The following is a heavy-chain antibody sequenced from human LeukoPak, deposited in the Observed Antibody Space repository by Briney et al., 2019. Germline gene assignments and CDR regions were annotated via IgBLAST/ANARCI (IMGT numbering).Heavy chain of an antibody. CDR2: IYYSGST. CDR3: ARTTDGGYTYDYFYYYYMDV. J-gene: IGHJ6*03. Sequence: PSETLSLTCTVSVGSISSYFWSWIRQPPGKGLEWIGYIYYSGSTNYNPSLKSRVTISADTSKNQFSLKLSSVTAADTAVYYCARTTDGGYTYDYFYYYYMDVWGKGTTVTISS. V-gene: IGHV4-59*01. CDR1: VGSISSYF. D-gene: IGHD5-18*01.